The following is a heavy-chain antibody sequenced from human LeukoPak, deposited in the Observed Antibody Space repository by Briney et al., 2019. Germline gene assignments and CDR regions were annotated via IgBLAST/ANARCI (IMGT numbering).Heavy chain of an antibody. J-gene: IGHJ4*02. V-gene: IGHV1-69*06. CDR2: IIPIFGTQ. CDR3: ARGALNYDILGSPGGEFDY. Sequence: PGASVKVSCKASVGTFSSYAISWVRQAPGQGREWMGGIIPIFGTQNYAQKFQGRVTITAEKSTSTAYMELSSLRSEDTAVYYCARGALNYDILGSPGGEFDYWGQGTLVTVSS. CDR1: VGTFSSYA. D-gene: IGHD3-9*01.